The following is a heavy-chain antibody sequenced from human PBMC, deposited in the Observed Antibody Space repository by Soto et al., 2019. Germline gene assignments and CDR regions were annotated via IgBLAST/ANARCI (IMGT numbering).Heavy chain of an antibody. CDR2: IDSAGRTT. V-gene: IGHV3-74*01. D-gene: IGHD2-21*02. CDR1: GFTFSSDW. J-gene: IGHJ4*02. CDR3: ARWFTGGNFYYFDC. Sequence: GGSLRLSCAASGFTFSSDWMHWFRQAPGKGLVWVSRIDSAGRTTTYADSVKGRFTISRDNAKNTLYLQMNGLRAEDTALYYCARWFTGGNFYYFDCWGQGTQVTVSS.